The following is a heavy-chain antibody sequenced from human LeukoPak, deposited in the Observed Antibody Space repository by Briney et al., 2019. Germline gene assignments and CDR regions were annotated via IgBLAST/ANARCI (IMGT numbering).Heavy chain of an antibody. CDR2: IHISGST. CDR3: ARVSETEMATIIGVDAFDI. V-gene: IGHV4-4*07. Sequence: SETLSLTCTVSGGSIRNYYWNWIRQSAGKGLELIGRIHISGSTNSNPSLKSRVTMSVVTSKNQFSLRLTSVTAADTAVYYCARVSETEMATIIGVDAFDIWSQGTMVTVSS. D-gene: IGHD5-24*01. J-gene: IGHJ3*02. CDR1: GGSIRNYY.